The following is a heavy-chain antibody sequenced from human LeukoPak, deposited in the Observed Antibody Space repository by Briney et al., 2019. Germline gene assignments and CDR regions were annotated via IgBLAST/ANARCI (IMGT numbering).Heavy chain of an antibody. CDR1: GGTFSSYA. J-gene: IGHJ6*02. D-gene: IGHD4-11*01. Sequence: ASVKVPCKASGGTFSSYAISWVRQAPGQGLEWMGRIIPILGIANYAQKFQGRVTITADKSTSTAYMELSSLRSEDTAVYYCARDMTNYYYYYGMDVWGQGTTVTVSS. V-gene: IGHV1-69*04. CDR3: ARDMTNYYYYYGMDV. CDR2: IIPILGIA.